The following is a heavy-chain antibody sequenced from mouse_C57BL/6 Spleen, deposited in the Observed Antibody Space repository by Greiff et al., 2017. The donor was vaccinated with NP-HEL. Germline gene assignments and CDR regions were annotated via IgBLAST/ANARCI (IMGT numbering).Heavy chain of an antibody. J-gene: IGHJ2*01. CDR3: ARWSSSGTFDY. CDR1: GYTFTDYY. D-gene: IGHD3-2*02. Sequence: VQLQQSGPELVKPGASVKISCKASGYTFTDYYMNWVKQSHGKSLEWIGDINPNNGGTSYNQKFKGKATLTVDKSSSTAYMELRSLTSEDSAVYYCARWSSSGTFDYWGQGTTLTVSS. CDR2: INPNNGGT. V-gene: IGHV1-26*01.